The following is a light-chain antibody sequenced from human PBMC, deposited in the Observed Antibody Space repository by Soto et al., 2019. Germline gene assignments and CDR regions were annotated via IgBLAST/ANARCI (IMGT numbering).Light chain of an antibody. Sequence: SYELTQPPSVSVSPGQTATITCSGDKLGNKYACWYHQKPGQSPVLVIYQGTKRPSGIPERFFGSTSGNTATLTITGTQAMDEADYFCQAWDSSTVLFGGGTKLTVL. J-gene: IGLJ2*01. V-gene: IGLV3-1*01. CDR2: QGT. CDR1: KLGNKY. CDR3: QAWDSSTVL.